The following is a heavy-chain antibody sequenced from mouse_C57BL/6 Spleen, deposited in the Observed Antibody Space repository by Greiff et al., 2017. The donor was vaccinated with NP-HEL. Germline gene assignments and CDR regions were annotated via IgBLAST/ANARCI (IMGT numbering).Heavy chain of an antibody. D-gene: IGHD2-3*01. J-gene: IGHJ2*01. CDR1: GYTFTTYP. CDR2: FHPYNDDT. V-gene: IGHV1-47*01. Sequence: VQLVESGAELVKPGASVKMSCKASGYTFTTYPIEWMKQNHGKSLEWIGNFHPYNDDTKYNEKFKGKATLTVEKSSSTVYLELSRLTSDDSAVYYCARGKDGYPYFDYWGQGTTLTVSS. CDR3: ARGKDGYPYFDY.